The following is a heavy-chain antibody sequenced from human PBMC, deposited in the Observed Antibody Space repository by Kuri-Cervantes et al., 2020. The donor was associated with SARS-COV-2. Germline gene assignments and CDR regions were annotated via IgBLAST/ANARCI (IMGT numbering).Heavy chain of an antibody. Sequence: GESLKISCAASGSTFSSYAMSWVRQAPGKGLEWVSAISGSGGSTYYADSVKGRFTISRDNSKNTLYLQMNSLRAEDTAVYYCAKAYWNYNHFDYWGQGTLVTVSS. J-gene: IGHJ4*02. CDR2: ISGSGGST. V-gene: IGHV3-23*01. CDR1: GSTFSSYA. D-gene: IGHD1-7*01. CDR3: AKAYWNYNHFDY.